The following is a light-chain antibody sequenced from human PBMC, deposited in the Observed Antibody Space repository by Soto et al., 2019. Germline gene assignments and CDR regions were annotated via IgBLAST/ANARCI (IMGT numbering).Light chain of an antibody. Sequence: EIMLTQAPGTLSLSPGDRATLSCRASQSVSGSYLAWYQQKPGQAPRLLIYDASSRATGIPDRFSGSGSGTDFTLTISRLEHEEFAVYYKRQHDRLPSLTFGQGTKVDIK. CDR3: RQHDRLPSLT. V-gene: IGKV3-20*01. CDR2: DAS. CDR1: QSVSGSY. J-gene: IGKJ1*01.